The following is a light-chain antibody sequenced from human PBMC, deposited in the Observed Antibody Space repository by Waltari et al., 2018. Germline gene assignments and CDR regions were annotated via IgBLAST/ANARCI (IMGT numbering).Light chain of an antibody. J-gene: IGLJ3*02. Sequence: QSVMTQTPAASGTPGQRIIMSCSGSSANTGKNYVYWYQQFPGRAPKLLIYRDTQRPSGVPDRFSGSKSGTSASLAISGLRSEDEGTYYCAAWDDTLSAWVFGGGTKLVVL. V-gene: IGLV1-47*01. CDR2: RDT. CDR3: AAWDDTLSAWV. CDR1: SANTGKNY.